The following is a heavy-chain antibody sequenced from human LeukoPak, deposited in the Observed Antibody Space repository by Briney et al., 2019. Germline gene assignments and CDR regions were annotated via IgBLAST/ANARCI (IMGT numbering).Heavy chain of an antibody. CDR2: ISGSGGST. V-gene: IGHV3-23*01. Sequence: GGSLRLSCAASGFTVSSNYMSWVRQAPGKGLEWVSAISGSGGSTYYADSVKGRFTISRDNSKNTLYLQMNSLRAEDTAVYYCAKHSQVYYYYYYMDVWGKGTTVTVSS. J-gene: IGHJ6*03. D-gene: IGHD2-21*01. CDR3: AKHSQVYYYYYYMDV. CDR1: GFTVSSNY.